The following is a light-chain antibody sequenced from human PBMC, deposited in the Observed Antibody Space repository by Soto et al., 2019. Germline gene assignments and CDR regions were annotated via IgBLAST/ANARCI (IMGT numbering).Light chain of an antibody. Sequence: QSVLTQPPSASGSPGQSVTISCTGTSMDVGAYKYVSWYQQYPGKAPKLMIYEVTKRPSGVPDRFSGSKSGNTASLTVSGLQAEDEADYYCTSYVGNDIWVFGGGTKLTVL. V-gene: IGLV2-8*01. CDR2: EVT. CDR1: SMDVGAYKY. CDR3: TSYVGNDIWV. J-gene: IGLJ3*02.